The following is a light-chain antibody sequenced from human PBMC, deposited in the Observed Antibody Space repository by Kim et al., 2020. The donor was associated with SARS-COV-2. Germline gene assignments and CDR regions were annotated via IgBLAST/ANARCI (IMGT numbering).Light chain of an antibody. V-gene: IGLV2-14*04. J-gene: IGLJ1*01. Sequence: QSITIPCTGTSSDVGGYNFVCWYQQHPGKAHRLVIYDVKKRPSGVSTRFSGSKSGNTASLTISGLQTEDEADYYCSSYSGSSTFGVFGTGTRVTVL. CDR1: SSDVGGYNF. CDR2: DVK. CDR3: SSYSGSSTFGV.